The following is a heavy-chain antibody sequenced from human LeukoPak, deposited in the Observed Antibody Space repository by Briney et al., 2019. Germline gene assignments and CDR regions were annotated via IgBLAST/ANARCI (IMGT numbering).Heavy chain of an antibody. Sequence: ASVKVSCKASRYTFTGYYIHWVRQAPGQGLEWMGWINPKSGGTNYAQKFQGRVTMTRDTSITTVYMELSGLTSDDTAVYYCARFLNGYGYLYWGQGTQVTVSS. J-gene: IGHJ4*02. CDR2: INPKSGGT. V-gene: IGHV1-2*02. CDR1: RYTFTGYY. D-gene: IGHD5-18*01. CDR3: ARFLNGYGYLY.